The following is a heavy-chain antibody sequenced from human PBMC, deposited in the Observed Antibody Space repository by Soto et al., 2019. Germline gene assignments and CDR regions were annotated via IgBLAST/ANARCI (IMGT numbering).Heavy chain of an antibody. Sequence: GGSLRLSCAASGFTFDDYAMHWVRQAPGKGLEWVSGISWNSGSIGYADSVKGRFTISRDNAKNSLYLQMNSLRAEDTALYYCAKTTHYYDSSGYYWSPDYWGQGTLVTVSS. CDR1: GFTFDDYA. J-gene: IGHJ4*02. D-gene: IGHD3-22*01. CDR2: ISWNSGSI. V-gene: IGHV3-9*01. CDR3: AKTTHYYDSSGYYWSPDY.